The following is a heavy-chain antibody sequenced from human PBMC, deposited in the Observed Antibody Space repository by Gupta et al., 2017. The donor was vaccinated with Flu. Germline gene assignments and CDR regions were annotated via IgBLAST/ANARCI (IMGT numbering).Heavy chain of an antibody. CDR1: GFTFSSYA. Sequence: EVQLLESGGGLVQPGGSLRLSCAASGFTFSSYAMSWVRQAPGKGLEWVSAISGNGGSTYYADSVKGRFTISRDNSKNTLYLQMNSLRAEDTAVYYCANLPLGSNYANPQTKYYYYGMDVWGQGTTVTVSS. CDR2: ISGNGGST. V-gene: IGHV3-23*01. CDR3: ANLPLGSNYANPQTKYYYYGMDV. J-gene: IGHJ6*02. D-gene: IGHD4-4*01.